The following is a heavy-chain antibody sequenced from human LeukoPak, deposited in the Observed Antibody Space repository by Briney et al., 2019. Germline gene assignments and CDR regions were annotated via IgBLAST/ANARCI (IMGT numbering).Heavy chain of an antibody. Sequence: SETLSLTCTVSGVSISSSSYSWGWLRRPPGKGLEWIGSIYYTGTTYYNPSLKSRVTISADTSKNQFSLRLSSVTAADTAVYYCARLLYASANFDYWGQGALVTVSS. V-gene: IGHV4-39*01. D-gene: IGHD3-10*01. CDR3: ARLLYASANFDY. J-gene: IGHJ4*02. CDR2: IYYTGTT. CDR1: GVSISSSSYS.